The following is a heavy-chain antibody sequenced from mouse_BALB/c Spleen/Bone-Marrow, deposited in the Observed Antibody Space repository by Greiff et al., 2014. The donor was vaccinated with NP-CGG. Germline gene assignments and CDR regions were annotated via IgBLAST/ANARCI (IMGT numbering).Heavy chain of an antibody. CDR1: GYAFTNYL. J-gene: IGHJ2*01. Sequence: QVQLKQSGAELVRPGTAVNVPCKASGYAFTNYLIGWVKRSLGRAFGWIGVINPGSGGANYNEKFKGKATPTADKSSSTAYMQLSSLTSDDSAVYFCARFGRYYFDYWSQGTTLTVSS. CDR3: ARFGRYYFDY. CDR2: INPGSGGA. V-gene: IGHV1-54*01.